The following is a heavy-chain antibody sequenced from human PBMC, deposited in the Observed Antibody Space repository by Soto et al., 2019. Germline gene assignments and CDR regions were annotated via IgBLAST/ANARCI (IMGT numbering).Heavy chain of an antibody. V-gene: IGHV3-64*01. Sequence: EVQLAESGGGLAQPGGSLRLSCAASGFTLRGYVMDWVRQAPGKGLEYVSGISSNGFGPYYPNSVKGRFTISRDNSKNTVYLQMGSLRPEDMAVYYCARRARPDFYYMDVWGKGTTVTVS. J-gene: IGHJ6*03. CDR3: ARRARPDFYYMDV. D-gene: IGHD6-6*01. CDR1: GFTLRGYV. CDR2: ISSNGFGP.